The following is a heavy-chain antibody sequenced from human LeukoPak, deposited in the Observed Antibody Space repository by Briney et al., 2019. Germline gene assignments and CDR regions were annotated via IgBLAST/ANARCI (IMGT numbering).Heavy chain of an antibody. CDR3: ARKQHLEPSSYYYYYMDV. CDR1: GGSISSYY. D-gene: IGHD6-13*01. Sequence: PSETLSLTCTVSGGSISSYYWSWIRQPPGKGLEWIGYIYYSGSTNYNPSLKSRVTISVDTSKNQFSLKLSSVTAADTAVYYCARKQHLEPSSYYYYYMDVWGKGTTVTVSS. J-gene: IGHJ6*03. CDR2: IYYSGST. V-gene: IGHV4-59*01.